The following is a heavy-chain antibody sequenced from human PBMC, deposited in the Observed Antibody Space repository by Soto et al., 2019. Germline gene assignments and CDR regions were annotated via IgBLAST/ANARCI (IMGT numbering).Heavy chain of an antibody. D-gene: IGHD2-15*01. V-gene: IGHV3-23*01. Sequence: HPGGSLRLSCAASGFTFSSYAMSWVRQAPGKGLEWVSAISGSGGSTYYADSVKGRFTISRDNSKNTLYLQMNSLRAEDTAVYYCAKGGGPARWFDPWGQGTLVTVSS. CDR2: ISGSGGST. J-gene: IGHJ5*02. CDR1: GFTFSSYA. CDR3: AKGGGPARWFDP.